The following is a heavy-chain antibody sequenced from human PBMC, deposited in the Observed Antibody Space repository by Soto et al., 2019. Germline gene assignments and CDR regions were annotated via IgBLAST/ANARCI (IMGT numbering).Heavy chain of an antibody. CDR3: ARVLSHNIAFVY. Sequence: SETLSLTCTVSGGSISSYYWSWIRQPSGKGLEWIGYIYYSGSTNYNPSLKSRVTISVDTSKNQFSLKLSSVTAADTAVYYCARVLSHNIAFVYWGQGTLVTVSS. CDR1: GGSISSYY. CDR2: IYYSGST. J-gene: IGHJ4*02. D-gene: IGHD5-12*01. V-gene: IGHV4-59*01.